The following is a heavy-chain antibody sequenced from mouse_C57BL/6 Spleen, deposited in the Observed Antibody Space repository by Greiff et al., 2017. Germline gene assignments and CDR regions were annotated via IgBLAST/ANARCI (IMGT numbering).Heavy chain of an antibody. CDR3: ARRPYYGSSLYAMDY. CDR2: IYPGDGDT. V-gene: IGHV1-82*01. CDR1: GYAFSSSW. J-gene: IGHJ4*01. Sequence: QVQLQQSGPELVKPGASVKISCKASGYAFSSSWMNWVKQRPGKGLEWIGRIYPGDGDTNYNGKFKGKATLTADKASSTAYMQLSSLTSEDSAVYFCARRPYYGSSLYAMDYWGQGTSVTVSS. D-gene: IGHD1-1*01.